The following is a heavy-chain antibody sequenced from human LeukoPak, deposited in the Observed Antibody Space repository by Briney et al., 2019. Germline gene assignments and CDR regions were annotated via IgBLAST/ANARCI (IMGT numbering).Heavy chain of an antibody. CDR3: ARSPRGVRAFTWFDP. D-gene: IGHD3-10*01. CDR2: ISGSGGST. J-gene: IGHJ5*02. CDR1: GFTFSSYA. V-gene: IGHV3-23*01. Sequence: PGGSLRLSCAASGFTFSSYAMSWVRQAPGKGLEWVSAISGSGGSTYYADSVKGRFTISRDNSKNTLYLQMNNLRAEDTAIYYCARSPRGVRAFTWFDPWGQGTLVTVSS.